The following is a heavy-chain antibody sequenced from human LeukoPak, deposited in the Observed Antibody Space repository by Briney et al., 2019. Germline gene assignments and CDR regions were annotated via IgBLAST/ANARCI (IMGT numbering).Heavy chain of an antibody. CDR2: IYSGGST. CDR3: ARDRVAVAGTADYYYYGMDV. D-gene: IGHD6-19*01. V-gene: IGHV3-53*01. J-gene: IGHJ6*02. CDR1: GFTVSSNY. Sequence: GGSLRLSCAASGFTVSSNYMSWVRQAPGKGLEWDSVIYSGGSTYYADSVKGRFTISRDNSKNTLYLQMNSLRAEDTAVYYCARDRVAVAGTADYYYYGMDVWGQGTTVTVSS.